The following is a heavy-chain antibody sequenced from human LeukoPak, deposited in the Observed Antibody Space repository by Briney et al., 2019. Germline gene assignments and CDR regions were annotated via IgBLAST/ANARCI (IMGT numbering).Heavy chain of an antibody. Sequence: ASVKVSRKVSGYTLTELSMHWVRQAPGKGLEWMGGFDPEDGETIYAQKFQGRVTMTEDTSTDTAYMELSSLRSEDTAVYYCATSSTTGTWNWFDPWGQGTLVTVSS. V-gene: IGHV1-24*01. J-gene: IGHJ5*02. CDR3: ATSSTTGTWNWFDP. CDR1: GYTLTELS. D-gene: IGHD1-1*01. CDR2: FDPEDGET.